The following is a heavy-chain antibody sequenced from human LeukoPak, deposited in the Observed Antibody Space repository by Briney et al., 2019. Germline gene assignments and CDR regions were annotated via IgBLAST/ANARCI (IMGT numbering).Heavy chain of an antibody. J-gene: IGHJ4*02. Sequence: PGGALRLFCAASGFTFSIFWMSWVRQAPGKGLEWGGNIKQDGSAKYHVDSGKGRGNISRDNARNRLDLEMNNLKAEATAIYYCATSYDSSGNNWGQGTLVTVSS. D-gene: IGHD3-22*01. CDR3: ATSYDSSGNN. CDR2: IKQDGSAK. CDR1: GFTFSIFW. V-gene: IGHV3-7*01.